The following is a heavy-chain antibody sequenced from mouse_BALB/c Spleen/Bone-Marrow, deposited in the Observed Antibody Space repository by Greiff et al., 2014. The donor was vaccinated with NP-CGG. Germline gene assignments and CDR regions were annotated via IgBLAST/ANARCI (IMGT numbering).Heavy chain of an antibody. Sequence: VQLVESGAEVMKSGASVKISCRATGYRFSSFWIEWIKQRPGHGLEWIGKILPGSGSTNYNEKFKGKATLSADTSSNTAYRQLSSLTSEDSAVYFCAREGAFYGNPFDFWGRGTTLTVSS. J-gene: IGHJ2*01. CDR2: ILPGSGST. CDR1: GYRFSSFW. D-gene: IGHD2-10*01. V-gene: IGHV1-9*01. CDR3: AREGAFYGNPFDF.